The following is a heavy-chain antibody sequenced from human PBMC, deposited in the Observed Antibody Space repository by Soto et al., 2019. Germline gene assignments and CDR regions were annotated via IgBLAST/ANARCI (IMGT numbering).Heavy chain of an antibody. D-gene: IGHD3-3*01. CDR3: ARGYYDFWSGYDY. Sequence: EVQLVESGGGLVQPGGSLRLSCAASGFTVSSNYMSWVHQAPGKGLEWVSVIYSGGSTYYADSVKGRFTISRDNSKNTLYLQMNSLRAEDTAVYYCARGYYDFWSGYDYWGQGTLVTVSS. J-gene: IGHJ4*02. CDR2: IYSGGST. V-gene: IGHV3-66*01. CDR1: GFTVSSNY.